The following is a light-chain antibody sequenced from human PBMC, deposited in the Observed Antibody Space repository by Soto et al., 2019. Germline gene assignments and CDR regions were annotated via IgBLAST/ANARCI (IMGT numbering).Light chain of an antibody. CDR1: QGISNF. CDR2: DAS. Sequence: DIQMTQSPSSLSASVGDRVTITCRASQGISNFLSWYQQKPGKVPKLLIYDASTLQSGVPSRFSGSGSGTDFTLTISSLQPEDVATYYCQKYNSAPRAFGQGTKVEIK. V-gene: IGKV1-27*01. CDR3: QKYNSAPRA. J-gene: IGKJ1*01.